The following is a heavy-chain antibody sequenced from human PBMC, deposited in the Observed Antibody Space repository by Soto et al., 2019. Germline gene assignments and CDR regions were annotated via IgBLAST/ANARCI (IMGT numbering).Heavy chain of an antibody. D-gene: IGHD6-19*01. V-gene: IGHV3-7*03. CDR1: GFTFSAYW. J-gene: IGHJ6*02. Sequence: EVQLVESGGTLVQPGGSLRLSCAASGFTFSAYWMSWVRQAPGRGLEWVANINQDAHETNYVDSLRGRVTISRDNAHKSLYLNMSSLRVEDTAVYYCAREDETSGRSGVDHFSYFYGMDVWGQGTTVTVSS. CDR3: AREDETSGRSGVDHFSYFYGMDV. CDR2: INQDAHET.